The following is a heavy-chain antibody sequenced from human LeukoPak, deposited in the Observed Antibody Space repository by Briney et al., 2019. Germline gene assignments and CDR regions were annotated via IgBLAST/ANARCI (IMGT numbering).Heavy chain of an antibody. J-gene: IGHJ4*02. Sequence: GGSLRLSCAASGFTFSSYAMHWVRQAPGKGLEWVAVISYDGSNKYYADSVKGRFTISRDNSKNTLYLQMNSLRAEDTAVYYCARWACSGGSCYFDYWGQGTLVTVSS. CDR1: GFTFSSYA. V-gene: IGHV3-30-3*01. CDR3: ARWACSGGSCYFDY. D-gene: IGHD2-15*01. CDR2: ISYDGSNK.